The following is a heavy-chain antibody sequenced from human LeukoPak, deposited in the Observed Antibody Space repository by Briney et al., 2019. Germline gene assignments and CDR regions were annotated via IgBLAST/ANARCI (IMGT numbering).Heavy chain of an antibody. D-gene: IGHD2-2*01. CDR3: AREGCSSTSCYGKEGYYGMDV. CDR2: INSSSIYI. CDR1: GFTFSSYS. Sequence: PGGALRLSCSASGFTFSSYSMKWVRPGPGEGVEWVSSINSSSIYIYYADSVKGRFTISRDNAKNSLYLQMNSLRAEDTAVYYCAREGCSSTSCYGKEGYYGMDVWGQGTTVTVSS. V-gene: IGHV3-21*01. J-gene: IGHJ6*02.